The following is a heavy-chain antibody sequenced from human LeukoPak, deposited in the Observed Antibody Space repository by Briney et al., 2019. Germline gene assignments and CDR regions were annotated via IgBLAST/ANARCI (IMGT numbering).Heavy chain of an antibody. V-gene: IGHV3-21*01. CDR2: ISSSSSYI. D-gene: IGHD6-6*01. CDR3: ARGSSSNVRRDLTPFDY. Sequence: GGSLRLSCAASGFTFSSYSMNWVRQAPGKGLEWVSSISSSSSYIYYADSVKGRFTISRDNAKNSLYLQMNSLRAEDTAVYYCARGSSSNVRRDLTPFDYWGQGTLVTVSS. J-gene: IGHJ4*02. CDR1: GFTFSSYS.